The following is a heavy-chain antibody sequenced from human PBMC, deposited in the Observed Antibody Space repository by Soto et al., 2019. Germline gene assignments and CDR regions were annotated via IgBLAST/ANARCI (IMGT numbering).Heavy chain of an antibody. J-gene: IGHJ6*02. Sequence: QVQLVQSGPEVKKPGASVKVSCEASGYTFTTSGISWVRQAPGQGLEWMGWISTYNGDTNSAQKFQGRVTMTADTSTGTVYLDVMSLQSADTAVYYCARQGSWPYPYHPPDVWGQETTVTVSS. CDR2: ISTYNGDT. CDR3: ARQGSWPYPYHPPDV. V-gene: IGHV1-18*01. CDR1: GYTFTTSG. D-gene: IGHD1-26*01.